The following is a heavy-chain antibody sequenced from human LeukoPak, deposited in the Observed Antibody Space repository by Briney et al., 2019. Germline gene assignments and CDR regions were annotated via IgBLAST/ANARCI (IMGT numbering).Heavy chain of an antibody. J-gene: IGHJ4*02. D-gene: IGHD3-10*01. CDR1: SDSIFTSNW. CDR2: IFHSGST. CDR3: ARPSGSSRSLAY. V-gene: IGHV4-4*02. Sequence: SGTLSLTCTVSSDSIFTSNWWSWVRQPPGKGLEWIGQIFHSGSTSYSPSLKSRVTISMDKSKNQISLRLTSVTAADTAVYYCARPSGSSRSLAYWGQGTLVTVSS.